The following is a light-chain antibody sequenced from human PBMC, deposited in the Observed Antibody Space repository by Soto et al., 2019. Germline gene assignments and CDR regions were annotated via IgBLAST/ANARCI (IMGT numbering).Light chain of an antibody. CDR3: SSYAGSSNV. Sequence: QSALTQPPSASASPGQSVAISCTGTSSDVGGYNYVSWYQQHPGKAPKLMIYEVNKRPSGVPDLFSGSKSGKTASLTVSGLQAEDEADYYCSSYAGSSNVFGTETKGTV. J-gene: IGLJ1*01. V-gene: IGLV2-8*01. CDR2: EVN. CDR1: SSDVGGYNY.